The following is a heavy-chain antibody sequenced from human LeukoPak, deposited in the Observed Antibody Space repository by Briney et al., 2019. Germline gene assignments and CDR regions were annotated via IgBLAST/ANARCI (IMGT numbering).Heavy chain of an antibody. Sequence: GGSLRLSCAASGFTFSGSSMSWVRQAPGKGLEWVSSISSSSSYIYYADSVKGRFTVSRDNAKNSLYLLMNSLRAEDTAVYFCARTTVVTLIDYWGQGTLVTVSS. V-gene: IGHV3-21*01. CDR2: ISSSSSYI. CDR1: GFTFSGSS. J-gene: IGHJ4*02. CDR3: ARTTVVTLIDY. D-gene: IGHD4-23*01.